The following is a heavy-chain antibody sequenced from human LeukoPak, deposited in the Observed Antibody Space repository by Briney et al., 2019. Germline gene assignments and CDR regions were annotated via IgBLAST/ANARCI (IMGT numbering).Heavy chain of an antibody. CDR2: IYTSGST. CDR3: ARHSRSSIFGVVMAVSY. V-gene: IGHV4-61*02. D-gene: IGHD3-3*01. J-gene: IGHJ4*02. CDR1: GGSISSGSYY. Sequence: SETLSLTCTVSGGSISSGSYYWSWIRQPAGKGLEWIGRIYTSGSTNYNPSLKSRITISVDTSKNQFSLKLSSVTAADTAVYYCARHSRSSIFGVVMAVSYWGQGTLVTVSS.